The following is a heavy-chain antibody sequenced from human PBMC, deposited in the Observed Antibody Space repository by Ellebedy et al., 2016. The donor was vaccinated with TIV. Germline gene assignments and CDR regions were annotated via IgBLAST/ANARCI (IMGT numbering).Heavy chain of an antibody. CDR1: SYTFINYD. J-gene: IGHJ3*02. CDR3: ARLPCGSTSCGGAAFDI. D-gene: IGHD2-2*01. Sequence: ASVKVSXKASSYTFINYDITWVRQAPGQGLEWMGGISVYTGDTNYAQKVQGRVTMTTDASTSTAYMELRGLRSDDTAVYYCARLPCGSTSCGGAAFDIWGQGTMVTVSS. V-gene: IGHV1-18*01. CDR2: ISVYTGDT.